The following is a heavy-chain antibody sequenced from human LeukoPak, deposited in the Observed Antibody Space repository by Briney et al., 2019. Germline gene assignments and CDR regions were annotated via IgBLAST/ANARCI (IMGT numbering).Heavy chain of an antibody. Sequence: GGSLRLSCAASGFAFDTQAMSWVRQIPGKGLEWVSIISDTGGNIYYADSVKGRFTISRDNSKNTLYLQMNSLRAEDTAVYYCAKDRQQLINYYFEYWGQGTLVTVSS. CDR2: ISDTGGNI. V-gene: IGHV3-23*01. CDR1: GFAFDTQA. D-gene: IGHD6-13*01. J-gene: IGHJ4*02. CDR3: AKDRQQLINYYFEY.